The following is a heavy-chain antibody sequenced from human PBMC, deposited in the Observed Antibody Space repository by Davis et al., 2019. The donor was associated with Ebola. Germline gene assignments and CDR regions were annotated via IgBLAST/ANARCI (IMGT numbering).Heavy chain of an antibody. V-gene: IGHV3-48*04. CDR3: ARAMEYSSSSVDY. D-gene: IGHD6-6*01. CDR2: ISSSGSTI. CDR1: GFTFSSYW. Sequence: PGGSPRLSCAASGFTFSSYWMSWVRQAPGKGLEWVSYISSSGSTIYYADSVKGRFTISRDNAKNSLYLQMNSLRAEDTAVYYCARAMEYSSSSVDYWGQGTLVTVSS. J-gene: IGHJ4*02.